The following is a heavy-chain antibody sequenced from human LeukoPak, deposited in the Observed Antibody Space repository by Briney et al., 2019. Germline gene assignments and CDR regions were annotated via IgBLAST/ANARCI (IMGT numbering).Heavy chain of an antibody. CDR3: ARAVNYYDSSGYYLAQGDAFDI. Sequence: SSLRLSCAASGLNFSSYGMHGVRQATSKGLEWVAVIWYDGSNKYYADSVKGRFTISRDNSKNTLYLQMNSLRAEDTAVYYCARAVNYYDSSGYYLAQGDAFDIWGQGTMVTVSS. J-gene: IGHJ3*02. CDR2: IWYDGSNK. CDR1: GLNFSSYG. D-gene: IGHD3-22*01. V-gene: IGHV3-33*01.